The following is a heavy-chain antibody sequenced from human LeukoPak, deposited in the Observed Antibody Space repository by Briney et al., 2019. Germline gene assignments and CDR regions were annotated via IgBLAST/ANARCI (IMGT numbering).Heavy chain of an antibody. CDR2: ISYDGSNK. CDR1: GFTFSSYA. Sequence: GGSLRLSCAASGFTFSSYAMHWVRQAPGKGLEWVAVISYDGSNKYYADSVKGRFTISRDNSKNTMYLQMNSLRADDTAVYYCAKDVYRTVGTRFIDYWGQGTLVTVSS. V-gene: IGHV3-30*04. J-gene: IGHJ4*02. D-gene: IGHD1-26*01. CDR3: AKDVYRTVGTRFIDY.